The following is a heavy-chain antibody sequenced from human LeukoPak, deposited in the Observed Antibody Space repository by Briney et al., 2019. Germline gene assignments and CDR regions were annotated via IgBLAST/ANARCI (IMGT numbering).Heavy chain of an antibody. CDR2: IYSGGST. CDR1: GFTVSSNY. Sequence: GGSLRLSCAASGFTVSSNYMSWVRQAPGKGLEWVSVIYSGGSTYYADSVKGRFTISRDNSKNTLYLQMNSLRAEDTAVYYCATDKVVPAAIGYMDVWGKGTTVTVSS. CDR3: ATDKVVPAAIGYMDV. V-gene: IGHV3-66*01. D-gene: IGHD2-2*02. J-gene: IGHJ6*03.